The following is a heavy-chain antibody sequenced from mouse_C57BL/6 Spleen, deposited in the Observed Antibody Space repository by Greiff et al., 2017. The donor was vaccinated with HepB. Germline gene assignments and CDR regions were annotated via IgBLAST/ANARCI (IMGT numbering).Heavy chain of an antibody. J-gene: IGHJ2*01. Sequence: VQLQESGPELVKPGASVKISCKASGYAFSSSWMNWVKQRPGKGLEWIGRIYPGDGDTNYNGKFKGKATLTADKSSSTAYMQLSSLTSEDSAVYFCARSRRYDYDDYWGQGTTLTVSS. V-gene: IGHV1-82*01. CDR3: ARSRRYDYDDY. D-gene: IGHD2-4*01. CDR1: GYAFSSSW. CDR2: IYPGDGDT.